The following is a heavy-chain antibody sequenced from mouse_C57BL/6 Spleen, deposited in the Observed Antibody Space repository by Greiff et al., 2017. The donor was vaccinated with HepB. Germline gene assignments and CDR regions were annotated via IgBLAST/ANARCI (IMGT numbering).Heavy chain of an antibody. CDR1: GYSITSGYY. CDR3: ARGGTTVVPLYYYAMDY. CDR2: ISYDGSN. Sequence: DVKLQESGPGLVKPSQSLSLTCSVTGYSITSGYYWNWIRQFPGNKLEWMGYISYDGSNNYNPSLKNRISITRDTSKNQFFLKLNSVTTEDTATYYCARGGTTVVPLYYYAMDYWGQGTSVTVSS. D-gene: IGHD1-1*01. V-gene: IGHV3-6*01. J-gene: IGHJ4*01.